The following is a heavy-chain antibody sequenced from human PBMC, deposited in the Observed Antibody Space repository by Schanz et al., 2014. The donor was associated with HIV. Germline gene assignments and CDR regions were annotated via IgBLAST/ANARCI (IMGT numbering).Heavy chain of an antibody. CDR2: ISYDGSRK. V-gene: IGHV3-30*03. J-gene: IGHJ6*02. CDR1: GFSFNNYG. D-gene: IGHD4-4*01. CDR3: ARDRLHPGNGMDV. Sequence: VQLVESGGGLVQPGRSLRLSCAASGFSFNNYGMHWVRQAPGKGLEWGAVISYDGSRKHFADSVKGRFTISRDNSKNTLYLQMKSLRAEDTAVYYCARDRLHPGNGMDVWGQGTTVTVSS.